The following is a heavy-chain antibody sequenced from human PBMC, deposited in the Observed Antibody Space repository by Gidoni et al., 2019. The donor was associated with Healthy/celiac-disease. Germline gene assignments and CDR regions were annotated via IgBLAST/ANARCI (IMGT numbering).Heavy chain of an antibody. D-gene: IGHD4-4*01. CDR1: GGTFSTDA. CDR2: IIPLLGIA. J-gene: IGHJ2*01. Sequence: QVQLVQSGAAVKKPGSSVKVSCTASGGTFSTDAISWVRQAPGKGLEWMGRIIPLLGIANYAQKFQGRVTITADKSTSTAYMELSSLRCEDTAVYYCARTTPEGNSGYFDLWGRGTLVTVSS. V-gene: IGHV1-69*04. CDR3: ARTTPEGNSGYFDL.